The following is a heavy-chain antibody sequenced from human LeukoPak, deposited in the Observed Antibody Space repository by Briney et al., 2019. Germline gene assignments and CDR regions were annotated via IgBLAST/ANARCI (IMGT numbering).Heavy chain of an antibody. J-gene: IGHJ5*01. Sequence: GESLKISCKGSVYSFTSYWISWVRQMPGKGLEWMGRIDPSDSYTNYSPSFQGHVTISADKSISTAYLQWSSLKASDTAMYYCARDYSNYVNWFDSWGQGTLVTVSS. V-gene: IGHV5-10-1*01. D-gene: IGHD4-11*01. CDR2: IDPSDSYT. CDR3: ARDYSNYVNWFDS. CDR1: VYSFTSYW.